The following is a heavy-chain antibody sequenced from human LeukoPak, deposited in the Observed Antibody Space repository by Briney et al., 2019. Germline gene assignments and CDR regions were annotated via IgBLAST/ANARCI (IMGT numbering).Heavy chain of an antibody. CDR2: ISSSSSYI. CDR3: AKEVVVPAAFPYFDY. V-gene: IGHV3-21*04. J-gene: IGHJ4*02. Sequence: PGGSLRLSCAASGFTFSSYSMNWVRQAPGKGLEWVSSISSSSSYIYYADSVKGRFTISRDNSKNTLYLQMNSLRAEDTAVYYCAKEVVVPAAFPYFDYWGQGTLVTVSS. CDR1: GFTFSSYS. D-gene: IGHD2-2*01.